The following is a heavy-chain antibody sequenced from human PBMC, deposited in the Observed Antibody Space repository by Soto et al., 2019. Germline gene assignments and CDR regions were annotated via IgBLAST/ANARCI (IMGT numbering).Heavy chain of an antibody. J-gene: IGHJ4*02. CDR1: GGTFSSYT. V-gene: IGHV1-46*01. CDR2: INPSGGST. CDR3: ARVPPYCSGGSCYSGFYFDH. Sequence: GASVKVSCKASGGTFSSYTISWVRQAPGQGLEWMGIINPSGGSTRYAQKFQGRVTMTRDTSTSTVYMELSSLRSEDTAVYYCARVPPYCSGGSCYSGFYFDHWGQGTLVTVSS. D-gene: IGHD2-15*01.